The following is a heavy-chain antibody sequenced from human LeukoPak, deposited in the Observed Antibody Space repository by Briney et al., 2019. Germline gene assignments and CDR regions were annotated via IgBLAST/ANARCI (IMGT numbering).Heavy chain of an antibody. CDR1: GFTFSGYA. J-gene: IGHJ4*02. CDR3: ARDSGYFDY. D-gene: IGHD3-10*01. CDR2: ISYDGSNK. V-gene: IGHV3-30-3*01. Sequence: PGGSLRLFCAASGFTFSGYAMHWVRQAPGKGLEGVAVISYDGSNKYYADSVKGRFTISRDNSKNTLYLQMNSLRAEDTAVYYCARDSGYFDYGGQGTLVTVSA.